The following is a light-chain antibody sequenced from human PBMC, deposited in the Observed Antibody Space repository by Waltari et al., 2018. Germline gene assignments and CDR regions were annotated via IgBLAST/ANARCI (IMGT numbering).Light chain of an antibody. Sequence: EVVLTQAPGTLSLSPGERATLSCRASQRVSRPLAWYQQKPGQAPRPLIYGASLRATGIPDRFSGSGSGTDFSLTISRLEPADSAMYYCQHYVRLPATFGQGTKVEIK. V-gene: IGKV3-20*01. CDR1: QRVSRP. CDR2: GAS. CDR3: QHYVRLPAT. J-gene: IGKJ1*01.